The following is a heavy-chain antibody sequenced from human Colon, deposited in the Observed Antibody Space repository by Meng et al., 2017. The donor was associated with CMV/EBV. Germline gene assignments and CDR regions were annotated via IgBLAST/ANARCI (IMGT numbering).Heavy chain of an antibody. Sequence: GSLRLSCTVSGVSISNSNYYWVWVRQPPGKGLEWIGSISASGATYKNPSLKSRVTISLDTSKNQFSLKLISVTAADTAVYYCARDHFKGAAAGYYYYYGMDVWGQGTTVTVSS. J-gene: IGHJ6*02. D-gene: IGHD6-13*01. CDR2: ISASGAT. V-gene: IGHV4-39*07. CDR1: GVSISNSNYY. CDR3: ARDHFKGAAAGYYYYYGMDV.